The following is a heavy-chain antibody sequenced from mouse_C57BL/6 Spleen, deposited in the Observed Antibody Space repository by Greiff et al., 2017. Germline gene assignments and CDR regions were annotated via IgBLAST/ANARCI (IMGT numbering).Heavy chain of an antibody. CDR1: GYTFTSYW. J-gene: IGHJ4*01. D-gene: IGHD1-1*01. CDR3: ASTVVARDYAIDY. V-gene: IGHV1-55*01. Sequence: QVQLQQPGAELVKPGASVKMSCKASGYTFTSYWITWVKQRPGQGLEWIGDIYPGSGSTNYNEKFKSKATLTVDTSSSTAYMQLSSLTSEDSAVYYCASTVVARDYAIDYWGQGTSVTVSS. CDR2: IYPGSGST.